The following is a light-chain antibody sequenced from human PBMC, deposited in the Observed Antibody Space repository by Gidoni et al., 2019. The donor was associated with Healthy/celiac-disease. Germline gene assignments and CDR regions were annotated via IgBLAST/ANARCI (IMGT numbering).Light chain of an antibody. CDR1: QSVSSSY. CDR2: GAS. V-gene: IGKV3-20*01. Sequence: EIVLTQSPGTLSLSPGERATLSCRASQSVSSSYLAWYQQKPGQAPRLLIYGASSRATVIPDRFSGSGSGTDFTLTISRLEPEDFAVYYCQQYGTSGRTFGGXTKVEIK. CDR3: QQYGTSGRT. J-gene: IGKJ4*01.